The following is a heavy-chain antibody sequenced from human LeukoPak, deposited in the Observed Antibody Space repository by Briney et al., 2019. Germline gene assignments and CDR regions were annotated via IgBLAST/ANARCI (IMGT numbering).Heavy chain of an antibody. CDR3: ARVKYSGSYSLWYFDY. Sequence: PSETLSLTCAVYDGSFSGYYWSWIRQPPGKGLEWIGEINHSGSTNYNPSLKSRVTISVDTSKNQFPLKQSSVTAADTAVYYCARVKYSGSYSLWYFDYWGQGILVTVSS. J-gene: IGHJ4*02. D-gene: IGHD3-10*01. CDR1: DGSFSGYY. V-gene: IGHV4-34*01. CDR2: INHSGST.